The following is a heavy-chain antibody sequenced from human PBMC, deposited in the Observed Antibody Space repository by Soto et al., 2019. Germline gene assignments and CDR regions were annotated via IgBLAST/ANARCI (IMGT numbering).Heavy chain of an antibody. J-gene: IGHJ4*02. CDR3: ARQWGTRRYSGYDYFDY. V-gene: IGHV5-51*01. CDR1: GYSFASYW. Sequence: GESLKIYCKGSGYSFASYWIGCVGQMPGKGLAWMGIIYPGDCDPRYSPAFQGQVTIAADKSISTAYLQWSSLKASDTAMYYCARQWGTRRYSGYDYFDYWGQGTLVTVSS. D-gene: IGHD5-12*01. CDR2: IYPGDCDP.